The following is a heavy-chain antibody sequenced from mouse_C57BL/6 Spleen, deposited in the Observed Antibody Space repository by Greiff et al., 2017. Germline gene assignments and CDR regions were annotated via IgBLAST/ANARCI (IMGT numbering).Heavy chain of an antibody. CDR1: GYSFTGYY. Sequence: EVKLVESGPELVKPGASVKISCKASGYSFTGYYMNWVKQSPEKSLEWIGEINPSTGGTTYNQKFKAKATLTVDKSSSTAYMQLKSLTSEDSAVYYCARGGLNYYGSSSAMDYWGQGTSVTVSS. CDR3: ARGGLNYYGSSSAMDY. D-gene: IGHD1-1*01. CDR2: INPSTGGT. J-gene: IGHJ4*01. V-gene: IGHV1-42*01.